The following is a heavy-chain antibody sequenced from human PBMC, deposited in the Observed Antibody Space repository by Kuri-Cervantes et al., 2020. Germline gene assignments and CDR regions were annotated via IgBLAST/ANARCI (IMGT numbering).Heavy chain of an antibody. CDR2: TYYRSKWYN. CDR3: ARSYYYGSGIFYYYMDV. J-gene: IGHJ6*03. D-gene: IGHD3-10*01. CDR1: GDSVSSNSAA. Sequence: SQTLSLTGAISGDSVSSNSAAWNWIRQSPSRGLEWLGRTYYRSKWYNDYAVSVKSRITINPDTSKNQFSPQLNSVTPEDTAVYYCARSYYYGSGIFYYYMDVWGKGTTVTVSS. V-gene: IGHV6-1*01.